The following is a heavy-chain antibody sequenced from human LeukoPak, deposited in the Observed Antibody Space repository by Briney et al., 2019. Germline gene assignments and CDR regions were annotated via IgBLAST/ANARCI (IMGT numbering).Heavy chain of an antibody. CDR3: ARGRAYYDFWSGYSSHMDV. CDR2: IYHSGYT. D-gene: IGHD3-3*01. J-gene: IGHJ6*03. V-gene: IGHV4-38-2*02. Sequence: SETLSLTCSVSGYSISSGYYWGWIRQPPGKGLEWIGHIYHSGYTYYNPSLKSRVTISVDTSKNHFSLNLSSVTAADTSVYYCARGRAYYDFWSGYSSHMDVWGKGTTVTVSS. CDR1: GYSISSGYY.